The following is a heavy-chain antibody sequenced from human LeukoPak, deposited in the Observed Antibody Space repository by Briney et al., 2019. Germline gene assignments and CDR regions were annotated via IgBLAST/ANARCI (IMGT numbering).Heavy chain of an antibody. CDR1: GFTFSSYW. CDR3: ARGLRCSSTSCYFGS. J-gene: IGHJ4*02. V-gene: IGHV3-7*04. D-gene: IGHD2-2*01. CDR2: IKQDGSEK. Sequence: GGSLRLSCAASGFTFSSYWMSWVRQAPGKGLEWVANIKQDGSEKYYVDSVKGRFTISRDNAKNSLYLQMNSLRAEDTAVYYCARGLRCSSTSCYFGSWGQGTLVTVSS.